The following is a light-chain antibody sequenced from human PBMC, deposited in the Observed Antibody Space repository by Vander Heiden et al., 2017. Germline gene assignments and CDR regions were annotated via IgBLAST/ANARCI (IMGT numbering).Light chain of an antibody. V-gene: IGLV3-10*01. CDR3: YATDSGGYQRV. CDR1: ALPKKY. Sequence: SYALTKPPSVSVSPGQTARITCSGDALPKKYAFWSQQKSGQAPGLVISEDNKRPAGSPERFSGSSSGTMATLTISGAQAEDEADYYWYATDSGGYQRVFGGGTKLTVL. J-gene: IGLJ3*02. CDR2: EDN.